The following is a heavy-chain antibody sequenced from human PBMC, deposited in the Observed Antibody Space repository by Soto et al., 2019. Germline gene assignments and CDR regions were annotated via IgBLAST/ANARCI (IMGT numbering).Heavy chain of an antibody. D-gene: IGHD6-19*01. Sequence: ASVKVSCKVSGYTLTELSMHWVRQAPGKGLEWMGGFDPEDGETIYAQKFQGRVTMTEDTSTDTAYMELSSLRSEDTAVYYCATWVGAGTFFDYWGQGTLGTVSS. J-gene: IGHJ4*02. CDR2: FDPEDGET. CDR3: ATWVGAGTFFDY. V-gene: IGHV1-24*01. CDR1: GYTLTELS.